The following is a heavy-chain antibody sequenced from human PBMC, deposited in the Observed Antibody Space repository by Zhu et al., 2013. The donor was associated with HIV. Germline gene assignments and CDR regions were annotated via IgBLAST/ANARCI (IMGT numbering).Heavy chain of an antibody. CDR3: ARGALYGDSRWGFDY. D-gene: IGHD4-17*01. CDR2: INPSGGGT. Sequence: QVQLVQSGAEVKKPGASVRISCRASGYTFTNYFIHWLRQAPGQGLEWMGLINPSGGGTSYAQKFQGRVTMTRDTSTSIAYMELSSVTSEDTAVYYCARGALYGDSRWGFDYWGQGTLVTVSS. V-gene: IGHV1-46*01. CDR1: GYTFTNYF. J-gene: IGHJ4*02.